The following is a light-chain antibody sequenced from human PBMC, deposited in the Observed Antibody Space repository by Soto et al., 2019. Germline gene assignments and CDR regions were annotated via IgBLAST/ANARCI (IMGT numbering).Light chain of an antibody. CDR1: QSLLHLNGNNY. CDR3: QQRSDWPPS. J-gene: IGKJ1*01. CDR2: LGS. Sequence: DIVMTQSPLSLPVTPGEPASISCRSSQSLLHLNGNNYLDWYLQKPGQSPQLLIYLGSNRASGVPDRFSGSGSGTDFTLTISSLEAEDFAVYYCQQRSDWPPSFGQGT. V-gene: IGKV2-28*01.